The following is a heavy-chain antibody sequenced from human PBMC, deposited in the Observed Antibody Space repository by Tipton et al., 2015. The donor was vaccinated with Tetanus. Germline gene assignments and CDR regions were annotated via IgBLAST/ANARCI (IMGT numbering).Heavy chain of an antibody. V-gene: IGHV4-39*07. CDR3: ARASGSYFPPYYYYGMDV. D-gene: IGHD3-10*01. CDR1: GGSISSYY. Sequence: GLVKPSETLSLTCTVSGGSISSYYWGWIRQPPGKGLEWIGSIYYSGSTNYNPSLKSRVTISVDTSKNQFSLKLSSVTAADTAVYYCARASGSYFPPYYYYGMDVWGQGTTVTVSS. J-gene: IGHJ6*02. CDR2: IYYSGST.